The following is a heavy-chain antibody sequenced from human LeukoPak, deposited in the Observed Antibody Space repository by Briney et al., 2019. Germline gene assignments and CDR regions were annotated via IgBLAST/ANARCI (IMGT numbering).Heavy chain of an antibody. CDR1: GFTVSSNY. CDR3: ASAKTPNPHNYYDSSGYYYPGY. D-gene: IGHD3-22*01. J-gene: IGHJ4*02. V-gene: IGHV3-66*02. CDR2: IYSGGST. Sequence: GGSLRLSCAASGFTVSSNYMSWVRQAPGKGLEWVSVIYSGGSTYYADSVKGRFTISRDNSKNTLYLQMNSLRAEDTAVYYCASAKTPNPHNYYDSSGYYYPGYWGLGTLVTVSS.